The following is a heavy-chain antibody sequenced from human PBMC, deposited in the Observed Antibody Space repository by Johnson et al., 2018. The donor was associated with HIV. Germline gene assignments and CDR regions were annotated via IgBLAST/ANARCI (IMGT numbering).Heavy chain of an antibody. Sequence: VQLLESGGGLVQPGGSLRLSCAASGFTFSSYWMHWVRQAPGKGLEWVSGISWTSGSIGYADSMKGRFPISRDNAKNSLYLQMNSLRAEDTALYYCAKEAYYYDSSGYSDAFDIWGQWTMVTVSS. CDR2: ISWTSGSI. V-gene: IGHV3-9*01. J-gene: IGHJ3*02. CDR1: GFTFSSYW. CDR3: AKEAYYYDSSGYSDAFDI. D-gene: IGHD3-22*01.